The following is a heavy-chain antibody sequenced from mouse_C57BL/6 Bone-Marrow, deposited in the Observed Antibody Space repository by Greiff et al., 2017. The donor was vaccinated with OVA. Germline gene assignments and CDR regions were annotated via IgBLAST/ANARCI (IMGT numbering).Heavy chain of an antibody. CDR1: GYTFTSYG. V-gene: IGHV1-81*01. D-gene: IGHD2-5*01. CDR2: IYPRSGNT. CDR3: ARNPYYSNYHAMDY. Sequence: VKLMESGAELARPGASVKLSCKASGYTFTSYGISWVKQRTGQGLEWIGEIYPRSGNTYYNEKFKGKATLTADKSSSTAYMELRSLTSEDSAVYFCARNPYYSNYHAMDYWGQGTSVTVSS. J-gene: IGHJ4*01.